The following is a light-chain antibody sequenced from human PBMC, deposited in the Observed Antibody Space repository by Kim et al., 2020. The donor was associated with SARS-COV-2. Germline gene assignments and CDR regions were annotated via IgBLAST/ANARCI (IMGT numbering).Light chain of an antibody. CDR2: YDR. V-gene: IGLV3-21*01. CDR1: NIGGHS. CDR3: QVWDTDTDHYV. J-gene: IGLJ1*01. Sequence: SYELTQPPSVSVAPGQTARITCGGNNIGGHSVHWYQQKPGLAPVLVMYYDRDRPSGIPERFSGSKSASTATLTISRVEAGDEADYYCQVWDTDTDHYVFGTGTKVTVL.